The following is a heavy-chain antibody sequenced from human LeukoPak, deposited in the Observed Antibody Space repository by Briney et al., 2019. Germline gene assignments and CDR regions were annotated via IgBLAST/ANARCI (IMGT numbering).Heavy chain of an antibody. D-gene: IGHD4-17*01. CDR1: GFTFSSYW. CDR3: AHTVTPRYFQF. CDR2: IKQDGSEK. V-gene: IGHV3-7*01. J-gene: IGHJ1*01. Sequence: GGSLRLSCAASGFTFSSYWMSWVRQAPGKGLEWVANIKQDGSEKYYVDSVKGRFTISRDNAKNSLYLQMNSLRTEDTALYYCAHTVTPRYFQFWGQGTLVTVSS.